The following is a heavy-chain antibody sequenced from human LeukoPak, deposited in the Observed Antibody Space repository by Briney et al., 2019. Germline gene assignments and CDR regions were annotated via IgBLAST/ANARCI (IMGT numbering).Heavy chain of an antibody. CDR1: GFTVSSNY. V-gene: IGHV3-66*01. Sequence: PGGSLRLSCAASGFTVSSNYMSWVRQAPGKGLEWVSVIYSGGSTYYADSVKGRFTISRDNSKNTLYLQMNSLRAEDTAVYHCARGAGTIFGEYYYYMDVWGKGTAVTVSS. D-gene: IGHD3-3*01. CDR3: ARGAGTIFGEYYYYMDV. CDR2: IYSGGST. J-gene: IGHJ6*03.